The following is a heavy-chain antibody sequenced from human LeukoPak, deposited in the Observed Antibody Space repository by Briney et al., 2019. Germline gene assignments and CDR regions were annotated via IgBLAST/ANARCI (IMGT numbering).Heavy chain of an antibody. V-gene: IGHV3-23*01. J-gene: IGHJ4*02. CDR2: VSVSGDNT. D-gene: IGHD4-11*01. Sequence: PGGSLSLPCSASGSPLNNYAIPWVRKPPGRGLEWVSVVSVSGDNTNYADSVKGRFTISRDNSKNTLFLQMNSLRTEDTAVYFCARWGNDYSQFDSWCQGTLVTVS. CDR3: ARWGNDYSQFDS. CDR1: GSPLNNYA.